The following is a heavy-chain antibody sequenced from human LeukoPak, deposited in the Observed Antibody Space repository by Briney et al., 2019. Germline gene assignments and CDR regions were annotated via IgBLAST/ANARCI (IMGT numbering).Heavy chain of an antibody. Sequence: SETLSLTCAVSGGSFSGYYWSWIRQPPGKGLEWIGEINHSGSTNYNPSLKSRVTISVDTSKNQFSLKLSSVTAADTAVYYCARATRDRAPLVRRAFFGRWGQGTLVTVSS. V-gene: IGHV4-34*01. CDR1: GGSFSGYY. CDR2: INHSGST. CDR3: ARATRDRAPLVRRAFFGR. J-gene: IGHJ4*02. D-gene: IGHD1-26*01.